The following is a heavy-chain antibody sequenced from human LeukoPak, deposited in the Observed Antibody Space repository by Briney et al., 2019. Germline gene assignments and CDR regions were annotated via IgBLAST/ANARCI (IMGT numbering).Heavy chain of an antibody. Sequence: GGSLRLSCAASGFTFSNYGMYWVRQPPGKGLEWVAFIRDDGSNKYYADSVKGRFTISRDNSKNTLYLQMNSLRAEDTAVYYCAKGYSGWSTDYCGQGTLVTVSS. D-gene: IGHD6-19*01. CDR3: AKGYSGWSTDY. J-gene: IGHJ4*02. CDR1: GFTFSNYG. CDR2: IRDDGSNK. V-gene: IGHV3-30*02.